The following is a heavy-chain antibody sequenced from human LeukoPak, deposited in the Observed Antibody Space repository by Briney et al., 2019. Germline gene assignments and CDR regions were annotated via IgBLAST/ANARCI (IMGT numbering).Heavy chain of an antibody. CDR1: GFTLSDFY. CDR2: NSSSGSTI. CDR3: ARRRYNWNAIDY. D-gene: IGHD1-20*01. V-gene: IGHV3-11*01. Sequence: PGGSLRLSCAASGFTLSDFYMSWIRQAPGKGLEWVSYNSSSGSTICYADSVKGRFTISRDNAKNSLYLQMNSLRAEDTAVYYCARRRYNWNAIDYWGQGTLVTVSS. J-gene: IGHJ4*02.